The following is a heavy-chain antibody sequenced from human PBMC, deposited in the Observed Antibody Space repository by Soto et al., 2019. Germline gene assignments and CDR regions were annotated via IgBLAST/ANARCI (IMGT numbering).Heavy chain of an antibody. Sequence: LRLSCAASGFTFSSYNMNWVRQAPGKGLEWVSSTSSSSSYIYYADSVKGRFTISRDNAKNSLYLQMNSLRAEDTAVYYCARNSGYYGSRSYSYYYYVMDVWGQGTTVTVSS. V-gene: IGHV3-21*01. CDR2: TSSSSSYI. D-gene: IGHD3-10*01. J-gene: IGHJ6*02. CDR3: ARNSGYYGSRSYSYYYYVMDV. CDR1: GFTFSSYN.